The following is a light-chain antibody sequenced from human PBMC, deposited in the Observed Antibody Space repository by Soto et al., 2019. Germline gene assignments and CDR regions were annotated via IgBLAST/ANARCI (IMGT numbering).Light chain of an antibody. CDR2: EGS. CDR1: SSDVGSYSL. Sequence: QSALTQPASVSGSPGQSITISCTGTSSDVGSYSLVSWYQQYPGKAPKLMIYEGSKRPSGVSNRFAGSKSGNTASLTISGLQAEDEADYYCCSYAGSRTLVLGGGTKVTVL. V-gene: IGLV2-23*01. CDR3: CSYAGSRTLV. J-gene: IGLJ2*01.